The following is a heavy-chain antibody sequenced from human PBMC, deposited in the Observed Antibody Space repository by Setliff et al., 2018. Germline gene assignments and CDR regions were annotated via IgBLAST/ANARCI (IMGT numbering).Heavy chain of an antibody. D-gene: IGHD2-15*01. Sequence: SETLSLTCTVSGYSISSGYYWGWIRQPPGKGLGWIGSIYHSGSTYYNPSLKSRVTISVDASKNQFSLKLSSVTAADTAVYYCARHAQSGVAAPFDYWGQGTLVTVSS. J-gene: IGHJ4*02. V-gene: IGHV4-38-2*02. CDR3: ARHAQSGVAAPFDY. CDR1: GYSISSGYY. CDR2: IYHSGST.